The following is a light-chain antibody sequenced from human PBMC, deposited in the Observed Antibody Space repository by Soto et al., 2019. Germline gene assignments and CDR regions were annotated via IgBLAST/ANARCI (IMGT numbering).Light chain of an antibody. CDR2: DAS. J-gene: IGKJ1*01. Sequence: DIQMTQSPSTLSASVGDRVTITCRASQSISSWLAWYQQKPGKAPKLLIYDASSLESGVPSRFSGSGSGTEXXLTISSLQPDDFATYYCQQYNSSPTFGQGTKVEIK. CDR1: QSISSW. CDR3: QQYNSSPT. V-gene: IGKV1-5*01.